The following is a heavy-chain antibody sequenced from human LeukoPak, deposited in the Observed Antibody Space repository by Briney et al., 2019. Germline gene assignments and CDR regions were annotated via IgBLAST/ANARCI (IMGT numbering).Heavy chain of an antibody. V-gene: IGHV3-23*01. Sequence: HTGGSLRLSCAASGFTFSSYAMSWVRQAPGKGLEWVSAISGSGGSTYYADSVKGRFTISRDNSKNTLYLQMNSLRAEDTAVYYCARRRQEIIGGELILNWFDPWGQGTLVTVSS. J-gene: IGHJ5*02. CDR1: GFTFSSYA. CDR2: ISGSGGST. CDR3: ARRRQEIIGGELILNWFDP. D-gene: IGHD1-7*01.